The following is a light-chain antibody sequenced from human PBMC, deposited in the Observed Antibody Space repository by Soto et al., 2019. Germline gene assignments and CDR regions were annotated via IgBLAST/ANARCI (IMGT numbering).Light chain of an antibody. CDR3: QSYDSSLSGCVV. Sequence: QSVLTQPPSVSGAPGQGVTISCTGSSSNIGAGYDVHWYQQLPGTAPKLLIYGNSNRPSGVPDRFSGSKSGTSASLAITGLQAEDEADYYCQSYDSSLSGCVVFGGGTKLTVL. CDR1: SSNIGAGYD. J-gene: IGLJ2*01. CDR2: GNS. V-gene: IGLV1-40*01.